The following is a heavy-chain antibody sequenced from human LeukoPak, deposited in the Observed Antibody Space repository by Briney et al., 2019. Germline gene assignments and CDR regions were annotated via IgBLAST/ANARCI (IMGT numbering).Heavy chain of an antibody. D-gene: IGHD2-15*01. CDR3: ASSLVVVVAATPGFDY. CDR2: IYTSGST. CDR1: GGSISSGSYY. J-gene: IGHJ4*02. Sequence: SQTLSLTCTVSGGSISSGSYYWNWIRQPAGKGLEWIGRIYTSGSTNYNPSLKSRVTISVDTPKNQFSLKLSSVTAADTAVYYCASSLVVVVAATPGFDYWGQGTLVTVSS. V-gene: IGHV4-61*02.